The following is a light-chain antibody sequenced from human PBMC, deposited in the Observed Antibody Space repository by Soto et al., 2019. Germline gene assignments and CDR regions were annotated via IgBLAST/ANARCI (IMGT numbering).Light chain of an antibody. V-gene: IGLV2-14*01. Sequence: QSVLTQPASVCGSRGQSITISCAGTSNEVGGYNYVSWYQQHPGKAPKLLIYEVSHRPSGVSHRFSGSKSGDTASLTIAGLQAEDEADYYCNSYSRGTTLRVFGTGTKVNVL. CDR2: EVS. CDR3: NSYSRGTTLRV. CDR1: SNEVGGYNY. J-gene: IGLJ1*01.